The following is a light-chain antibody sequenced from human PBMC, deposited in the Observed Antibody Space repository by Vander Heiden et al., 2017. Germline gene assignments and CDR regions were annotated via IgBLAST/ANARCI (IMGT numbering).Light chain of an antibody. CDR1: QTIGTY. CDR2: DAS. CDR3: QQRSHWLT. V-gene: IGKV3-11*01. Sequence: EVVLTQSPATLSLSPCERATLSCRASQTIGTYLAWYQQKPGPAPRRLIADASNRATGIPTRFSGSGSGTDFTLTINSLETEGFAVYYCQQRSHWLTFGGGTKVEIK. J-gene: IGKJ4*01.